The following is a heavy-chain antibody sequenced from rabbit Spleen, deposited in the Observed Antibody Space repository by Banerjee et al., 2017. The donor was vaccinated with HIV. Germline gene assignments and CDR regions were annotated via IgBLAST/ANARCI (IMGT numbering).Heavy chain of an antibody. V-gene: IGHV1S45*01. CDR3: ARDTSSSFSSYGMDL. J-gene: IGHJ6*01. D-gene: IGHD1-1*01. CDR2: VDTGSSGFT. CDR1: GVSFTSDPY. Sequence: QQQLEESGGGLVKPGGTLTLTCTASGVSFTSDPYMCWVRQAPGKGLEWIACVDTGSSGFTYFASWAKGRFTISKTSSTTVTLQMTSLTAADTATYFCARDTSSSFSSYGMDLWGPGTLVTVS.